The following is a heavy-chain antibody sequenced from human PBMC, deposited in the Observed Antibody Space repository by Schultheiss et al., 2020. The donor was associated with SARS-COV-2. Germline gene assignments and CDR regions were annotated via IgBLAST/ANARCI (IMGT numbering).Heavy chain of an antibody. CDR2: IWYDGSNK. CDR1: GFTFSSYG. Sequence: GGSLRLSCAASGFTFSSYGMHWVRQAPGKGLEWVAVIWYDGSNKYYADSVKGRFTISRDNSKNTLYLQMNSLRAEDTAVYYCARGYDFWSGRGMDVWGQGTTVTVSS. V-gene: IGHV3-30*19. D-gene: IGHD3-3*01. J-gene: IGHJ6*02. CDR3: ARGYDFWSGRGMDV.